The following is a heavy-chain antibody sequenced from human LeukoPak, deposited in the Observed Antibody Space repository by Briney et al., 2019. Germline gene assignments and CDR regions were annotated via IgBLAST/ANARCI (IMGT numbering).Heavy chain of an antibody. Sequence: SETLSLTCTVSGGSISSYYWSWIRQPPGKGLEWMGFIYYTGSTNYNPSLKSRVTISVDTSKNQFSLKLGSVTAADTAVYYCARGGPSLDYFDSSGYFSPPFDYWGQGTLVTVSS. CDR3: ARGGPSLDYFDSSGYFSPPFDY. CDR1: GGSISSYY. CDR2: IYYTGST. D-gene: IGHD3-22*01. V-gene: IGHV4-59*01. J-gene: IGHJ4*02.